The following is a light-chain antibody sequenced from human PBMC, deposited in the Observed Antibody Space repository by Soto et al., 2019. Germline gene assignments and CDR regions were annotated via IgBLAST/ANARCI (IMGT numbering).Light chain of an antibody. Sequence: ELVMTQSPATMFVSPGERATLSCRVSQTVSDDLAWYQQNPGQAPSLLIDGASTRTTDIPATFSGGGSGTEFTLTISSLQSEDSAIHYCQQSHDWPPITFGPRTKV. CDR1: QTVSDD. CDR2: GAS. CDR3: QQSHDWPPIT. V-gene: IGKV3-15*01. J-gene: IGKJ3*01.